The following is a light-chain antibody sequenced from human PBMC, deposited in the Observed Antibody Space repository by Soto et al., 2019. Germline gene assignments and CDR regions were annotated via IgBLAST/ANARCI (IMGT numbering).Light chain of an antibody. J-gene: IGKJ2*01. CDR2: AAA. CDR3: QQYGYLPPT. V-gene: IGKV3-20*01. CDR1: QSVSSTF. Sequence: ENVLKRSPGTLNLSPGERATLSCRASQSVSSTFFAWYQQKPGQALRLLLYAAARRATGIPDRFSGSGSGTDVTLTISRLEPEDFALYYCQQYGYLPPTFGQGTKLEIK.